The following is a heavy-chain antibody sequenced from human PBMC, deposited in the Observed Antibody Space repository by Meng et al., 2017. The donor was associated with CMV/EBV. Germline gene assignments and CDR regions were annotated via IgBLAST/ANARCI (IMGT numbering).Heavy chain of an antibody. Sequence: GESLKISCAASGFTVSSNEMSWVRQAPGKGLEWVSSISGGSTYYADSRKGRFTISRDNSKNTLYLQMNSLRAEDTAVYYCARDRLYCSSTSCYFQHWGQGTLVTVSS. CDR2: ISGGST. CDR1: GFTVSSNE. D-gene: IGHD2-2*01. J-gene: IGHJ1*01. CDR3: ARDRLYCSSTSCYFQH. V-gene: IGHV3-38-3*01.